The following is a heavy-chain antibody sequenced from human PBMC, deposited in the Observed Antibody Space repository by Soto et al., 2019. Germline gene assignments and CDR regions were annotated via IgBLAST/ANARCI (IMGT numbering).Heavy chain of an antibody. CDR2: ISYDGSNK. J-gene: IGHJ4*02. CDR1: GFTFSSYG. Sequence: GGSLRLSCAASGFTFSSYGMHWVRQAPGKGLEWVAVISYDGSNKYYADSVKGRFTISRDNSKNTLYLQMNSLRAEDTAVYYCAKDRAPYSSGWLYFDYWGQGTLVTVSS. V-gene: IGHV3-30*18. D-gene: IGHD6-19*01. CDR3: AKDRAPYSSGWLYFDY.